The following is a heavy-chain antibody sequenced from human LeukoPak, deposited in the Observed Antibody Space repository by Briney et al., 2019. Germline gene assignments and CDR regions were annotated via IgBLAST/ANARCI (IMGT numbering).Heavy chain of an antibody. D-gene: IGHD2-8*01. CDR2: ISSTGGST. J-gene: IGHJ3*02. CDR3: VKVTNGLIAGADGFDI. V-gene: IGHV3-64D*06. Sequence: PGGSLRLSCSASGFTFSIYAMHWVRQAPGKGLEYVSAISSTGGSTYYADSVKGRFTISRDNSKNTLYLQMSSLRAEDTAVYYCVKVTNGLIAGADGFDIWGQGTMVTVSA. CDR1: GFTFSIYA.